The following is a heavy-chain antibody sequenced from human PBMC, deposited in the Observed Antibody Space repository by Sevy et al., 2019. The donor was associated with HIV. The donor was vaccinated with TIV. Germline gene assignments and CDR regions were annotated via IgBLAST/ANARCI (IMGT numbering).Heavy chain of an antibody. J-gene: IGHJ6*02. V-gene: IGHV4-31*03. Sequence: SETLSLTCTVSGGSISSDNYYWTWIRQHPGKGLEGIGSFNYMGNTNYNPSPKSGVSISIAKPKNQFSLRLSSVTAADTAVYYCARDHGYSNGWFPYYYYYGMDVWGQGTTVTVSS. CDR2: FNYMGNT. D-gene: IGHD5-18*01. CDR3: ARDHGYSNGWFPYYYYYGMDV. CDR1: GGSISSDNYY.